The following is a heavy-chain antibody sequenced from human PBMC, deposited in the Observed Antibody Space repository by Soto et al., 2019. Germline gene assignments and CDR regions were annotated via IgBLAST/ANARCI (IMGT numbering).Heavy chain of an antibody. J-gene: IGHJ4*02. CDR3: THKSSGSRTIDY. Sequence: QITLKESGPTLVKPTQTLTLTCTFSGFSLSTSGVGVGWIRQPPGKALEWLAVIYWDDSKTYSPSLKSRRTITKDSSRNQVVMTMINIDPVETATYYSTHKSSGSRTIDYWGRGALVTVSS. V-gene: IGHV2-5*02. D-gene: IGHD3-10*01. CDR1: GFSLSTSGVG. CDR2: IYWDDSK.